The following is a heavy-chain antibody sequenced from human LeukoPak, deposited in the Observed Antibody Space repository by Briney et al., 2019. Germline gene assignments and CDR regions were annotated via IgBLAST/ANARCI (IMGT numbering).Heavy chain of an antibody. Sequence: PSETLSLTCTVSGASISGHYWIWIRQPPGKGLEWIGYIYYSGSTNYNPSLKSRVTISVDTSKNQFSLKLSSVTAADTAVYYCARANHGGSRYYYYGMDVWGQGTTVTVSS. CDR3: ARANHGGSRYYYYGMDV. CDR1: GASISGHY. J-gene: IGHJ6*02. D-gene: IGHD2-15*01. V-gene: IGHV4-59*11. CDR2: IYYSGST.